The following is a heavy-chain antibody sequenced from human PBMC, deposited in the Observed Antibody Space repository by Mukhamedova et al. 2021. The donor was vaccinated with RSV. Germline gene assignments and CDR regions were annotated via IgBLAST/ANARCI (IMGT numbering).Heavy chain of an antibody. D-gene: IGHD2-15*01. J-gene: IGHJ4*02. CDR2: VKSKTDGEVT. Sequence: PGKGLEWVGRVKSKTDGEVTEYAASVKGGFTISRDDSKNTVYLQMNSLTTEDTAVYYCATGILAAFDYWVQGTLVTVSS. V-gene: IGHV3-15*01. CDR3: ATGILAAFDY.